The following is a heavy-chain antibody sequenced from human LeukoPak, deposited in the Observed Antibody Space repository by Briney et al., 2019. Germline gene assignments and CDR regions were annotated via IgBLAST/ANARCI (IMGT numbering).Heavy chain of an antibody. J-gene: IGHJ3*02. V-gene: IGHV1-18*01. CDR1: GYTFTSYG. Sequence: ASVKVSCKASGYTFTSYGISWVRQAPGQGLEWMGWISGYNGNTNYAQKLQGRVTMTTDTSTSTAYMELRSLRSDDTAVYFCARVVYGSSSRAFDIWGQGTMVTVSS. CDR3: ARVVYGSSSRAFDI. CDR2: ISGYNGNT. D-gene: IGHD6-6*01.